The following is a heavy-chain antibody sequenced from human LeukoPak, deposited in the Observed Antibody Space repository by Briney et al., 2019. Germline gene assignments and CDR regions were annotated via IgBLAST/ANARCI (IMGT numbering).Heavy chain of an antibody. Sequence: ASVKVSCKASGYTFTSYGISWVRQAPGQGLEWMGWISAYNGNTNCAQKLQGRVTMTTDTSTSTAYMELRSLRSDDTAVYYCATTLDYYDSSVLRIGAFDIWGQGTMVTVSS. CDR1: GYTFTSYG. CDR2: ISAYNGNT. D-gene: IGHD3-22*01. V-gene: IGHV1-18*01. CDR3: ATTLDYYDSSVLRIGAFDI. J-gene: IGHJ3*02.